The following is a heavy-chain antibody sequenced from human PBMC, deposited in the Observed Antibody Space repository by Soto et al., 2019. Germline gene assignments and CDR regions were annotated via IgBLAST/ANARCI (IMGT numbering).Heavy chain of an antibody. Sequence: PGGSLRLSCAASGFTCSSYAMHWVRQAPGKGLEWVAVISYDGSNKYYADSVKGRFTISRDNSKNTLYLQMNSLRAEDTAVYYCAREAQVVVIDYWGQGTLVTVSS. CDR3: AREAQVVVIDY. V-gene: IGHV3-30-3*01. CDR2: ISYDGSNK. D-gene: IGHD3-22*01. CDR1: GFTCSSYA. J-gene: IGHJ4*02.